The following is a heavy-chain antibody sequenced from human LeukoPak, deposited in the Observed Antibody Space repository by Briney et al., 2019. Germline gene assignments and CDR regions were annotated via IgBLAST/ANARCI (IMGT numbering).Heavy chain of an antibody. CDR1: APSISSSSYD. CDR3: ARIYSSSLYYYYYIDV. CDR2: IYYRGST. Sequence: SETLSLTCTVSAPSISSSSYDWGWIRQPPGKGREWSGSIYYRGSTYYNPCLESRVTISVDTSKNQFSLKLSSVTAADTAVYYCARIYSSSLYYYYYIDVWGKGTTVTVSS. D-gene: IGHD6-13*01. V-gene: IGHV4-39*07. J-gene: IGHJ6*03.